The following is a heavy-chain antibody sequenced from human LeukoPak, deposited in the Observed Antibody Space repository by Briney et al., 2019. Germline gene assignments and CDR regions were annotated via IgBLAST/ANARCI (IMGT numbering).Heavy chain of an antibody. Sequence: GGSLRLSCAASGFTFSSYSMNWVRQAPGKGLEWVSSISSSSSYIYYADSVKGRFTISRDNAKNSLHLQMNSLRAEDTAVYYCARSYCSGGSCYPFDYWGQGTLVTVSS. CDR2: ISSSSSYI. CDR1: GFTFSSYS. J-gene: IGHJ4*02. CDR3: ARSYCSGGSCYPFDY. V-gene: IGHV3-21*01. D-gene: IGHD2-15*01.